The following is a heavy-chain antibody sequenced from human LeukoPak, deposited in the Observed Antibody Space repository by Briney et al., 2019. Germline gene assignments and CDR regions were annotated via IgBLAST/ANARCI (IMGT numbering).Heavy chain of an antibody. D-gene: IGHD5-12*01. Sequence: GGSLRLSCAASGFTFSSYAMSWVRQAPGKGLEWVSTISGSGGSTFSADSVKGRFTISRDNSKSTLYLQMNNLRGEDTAVYFCARDQGWLQFDNWGQGTLVTVSS. CDR1: GFTFSSYA. CDR3: ARDQGWLQFDN. J-gene: IGHJ4*02. V-gene: IGHV3-23*01. CDR2: ISGSGGST.